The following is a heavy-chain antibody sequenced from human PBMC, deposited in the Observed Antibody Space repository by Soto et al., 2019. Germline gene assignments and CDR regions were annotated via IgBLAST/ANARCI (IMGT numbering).Heavy chain of an antibody. CDR1: GYSFTSYA. Sequence: ASVKVSCKASGYSFTSYAIHWVRQAPGQRLEWMGWITAGNGNTKYSQKFQGRVTITRYTSASTAHMELSSLRSEDTAVYYCARDGYCSSTSCRYYYDYWGQGTLVTVSS. J-gene: IGHJ4*02. D-gene: IGHD2-2*03. CDR2: ITAGNGNT. V-gene: IGHV1-3*01. CDR3: ARDGYCSSTSCRYYYDY.